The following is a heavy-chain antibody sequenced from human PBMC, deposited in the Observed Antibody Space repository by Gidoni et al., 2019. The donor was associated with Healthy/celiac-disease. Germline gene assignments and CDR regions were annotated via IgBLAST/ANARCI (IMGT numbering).Heavy chain of an antibody. D-gene: IGHD2-15*01. CDR1: GGSISSSSYY. CDR2: IYYSGST. CDR3: ARRPVVPYGMDV. V-gene: IGHV4-39*01. Sequence: QLQLQESGPGLVKPSETLSLTCTVSGGSISSSSYYWGGIRQPPGKGLEWIGSIYYSGSTYYNPSLKSRVTISVDTSKNQFSLKLSSVTAADTAVYYCARRPVVPYGMDVWGQGTTVTVSS. J-gene: IGHJ6*02.